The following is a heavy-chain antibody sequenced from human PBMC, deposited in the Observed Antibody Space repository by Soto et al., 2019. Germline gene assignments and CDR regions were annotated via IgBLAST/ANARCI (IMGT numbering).Heavy chain of an antibody. V-gene: IGHV4-30-4*01. CDR1: GGSISSGDYY. CDR3: AGQPTAGSYYDLGSYYSYYGMDV. J-gene: IGHJ6*02. CDR2: IYYSGRT. Sequence: QVQLQESGPGLVKPSQTLSLTCTVSGGSISSGDYYWNWIRQPPGKGLEWIGHIYYSGRTYYKTSHKGRITISLVTSKNQSSLRLSPVTAADTPVYYSAGQPTAGSYYDLGSYYSYYGMDVWGQGPTVTVSS. D-gene: IGHD3-10*01.